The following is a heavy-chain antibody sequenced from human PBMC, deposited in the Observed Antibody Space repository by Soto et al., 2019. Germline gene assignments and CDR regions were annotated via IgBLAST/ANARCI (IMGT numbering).Heavy chain of an antibody. Sequence: QVQLVQSGAEVKKPGASVKVSCKASGYTFTSYDINWVRQATGQGLEWMGWMNPNSGNTGYAQKFKGRATMTRNTSISTAYMELSTLRSEDTAVSYCARERTVAGNDYWGQGTLVTVSS. CDR3: ARERTVAGNDY. V-gene: IGHV1-8*01. CDR1: GYTFTSYD. CDR2: MNPNSGNT. J-gene: IGHJ4*02. D-gene: IGHD6-19*01.